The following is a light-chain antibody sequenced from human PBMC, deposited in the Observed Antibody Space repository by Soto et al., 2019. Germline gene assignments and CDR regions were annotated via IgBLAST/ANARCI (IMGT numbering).Light chain of an antibody. CDR2: GNS. Sequence: QSVLTQPPSVSGAPGQRVTISFTGSSSNIGAGYDVHWYQQLPGTAPKLLIYGNSNRPSGVPDRCSGSKSGTSASLAITGLQAEDEADYYCQSYDSSLSEVVFGGGTKLTVL. CDR1: SSNIGAGYD. J-gene: IGLJ2*01. CDR3: QSYDSSLSEVV. V-gene: IGLV1-40*01.